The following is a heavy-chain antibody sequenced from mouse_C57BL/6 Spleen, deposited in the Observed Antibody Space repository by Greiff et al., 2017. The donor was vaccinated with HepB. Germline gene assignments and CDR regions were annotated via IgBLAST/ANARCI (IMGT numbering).Heavy chain of an antibody. J-gene: IGHJ1*03. CDR3: ARVFITTVVDWYFDV. D-gene: IGHD1-1*01. V-gene: IGHV5-4*01. Sequence: EVHLVESGGGLVKPGGSLKLSCAASGFTFSSYAMSWVRQTPEKRLEWVATISDGGSYTYYPDNVKGRFTISRDNAKNNLYLQMSHLKSEDTAMYYCARVFITTVVDWYFDVWGTGTTVTVSS. CDR1: GFTFSSYA. CDR2: ISDGGSYT.